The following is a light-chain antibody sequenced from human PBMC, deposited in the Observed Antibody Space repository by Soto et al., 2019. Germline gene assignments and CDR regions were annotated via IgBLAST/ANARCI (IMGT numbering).Light chain of an antibody. J-gene: IGKJ1*01. CDR2: GAS. CDR3: QQYKNGWT. Sequence: IVMTQSPATLSVSPGERATLSCRASQSLGGSLAWYQQKPGQAPRLLIYGASTRVTGIPARFSGSGSGTEFTLTISSLQSEDVAVYYCQQYKNGWTFGQGTKVEIK. CDR1: QSLGGS. V-gene: IGKV3-15*01.